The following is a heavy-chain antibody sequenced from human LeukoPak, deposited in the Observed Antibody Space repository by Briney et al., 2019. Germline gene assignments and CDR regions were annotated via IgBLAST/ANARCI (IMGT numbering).Heavy chain of an antibody. Sequence: ASVKVSCKASGYTFTSYGISWVRQAPGQGLEWMGWISAYNGNTNYAQKLQGRVTMTTDTSTSTAYMELRSLRSDDTAVYYCARGPTYCGGDCYHTPDYWGQGTLVTVSS. CDR1: GYTFTSYG. J-gene: IGHJ4*02. CDR3: ARGPTYCGGDCYHTPDY. D-gene: IGHD2-21*02. CDR2: ISAYNGNT. V-gene: IGHV1-18*01.